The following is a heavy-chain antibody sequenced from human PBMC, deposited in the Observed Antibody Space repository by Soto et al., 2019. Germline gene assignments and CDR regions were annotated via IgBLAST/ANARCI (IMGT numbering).Heavy chain of an antibody. CDR3: AKGESSGYSPLLDY. J-gene: IGHJ4*02. V-gene: IGHV3-30*18. CDR2: ISYDGSNK. CDR1: GFTFSSYG. Sequence: QVQLVESGGGVVQPGRSLRLSCAASGFTFSSYGMHWVRQAPGKGLEWVAVISYDGSNKYYADSVKGRFTISRDNSKNTLYLQMNSLRAEDTAVYYCAKGESSGYSPLLDYWGQGTPVTVSS. D-gene: IGHD3-22*01.